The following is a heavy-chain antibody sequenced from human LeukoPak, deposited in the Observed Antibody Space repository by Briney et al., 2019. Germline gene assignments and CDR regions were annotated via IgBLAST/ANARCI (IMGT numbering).Heavy chain of an antibody. V-gene: IGHV3-11*01. D-gene: IGHD3-10*01. J-gene: IGHJ4*02. CDR2: ISSSGSTI. CDR3: ASLSWFGELFDY. CDR1: GFTFSDYY. Sequence: GGSLRLSCAASGFTFSDYYMSWIRQAPGKGLGWVSYISSSGSTIYYADSVKGRFTISRDNAKNSLYLQMNSLRAEDTAVYYCASLSWFGELFDYWGQGTLVTVSS.